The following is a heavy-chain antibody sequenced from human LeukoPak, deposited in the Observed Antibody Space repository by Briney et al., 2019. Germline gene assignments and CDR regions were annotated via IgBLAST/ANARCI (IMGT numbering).Heavy chain of an antibody. D-gene: IGHD6-13*01. J-gene: IGHJ5*02. Sequence: SETLSLTCTISGGSISSSNYYWGWIRQPPGKGLEWIGSTSYSGSTYYNPSLKSRVTISVDTSKNQFSLKLSSVTAADTAVYYCASAIAADVPYNWFDPWGQGTLVTVSS. V-gene: IGHV4-39*07. CDR1: GGSISSSNYY. CDR3: ASAIAADVPYNWFDP. CDR2: TSYSGST.